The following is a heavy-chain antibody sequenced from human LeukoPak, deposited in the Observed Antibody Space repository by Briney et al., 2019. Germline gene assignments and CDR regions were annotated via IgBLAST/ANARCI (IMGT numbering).Heavy chain of an antibody. CDR2: IYTSGST. CDR3: ARAPSIAAAGNWFDP. Sequence: SETLSLTCTVSGGSISSYYWSWIRQPAGKGLEWIGRIYTSGSTNYNPSLKSRVTVSVDTSKNQFSLKLSSVTAADTAVYYCARAPSIAAAGNWFDPWGQGTLVTVSS. CDR1: GGSISSYY. D-gene: IGHD6-13*01. V-gene: IGHV4-4*07. J-gene: IGHJ5*02.